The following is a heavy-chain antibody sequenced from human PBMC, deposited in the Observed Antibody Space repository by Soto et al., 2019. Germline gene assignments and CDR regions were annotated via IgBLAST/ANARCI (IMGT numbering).Heavy chain of an antibody. Sequence: SETLSLTCTVSGGSISSYYWSWIRQPPGKGLEWIGYIYYSGSTNYNPSLKSRVTISVDTSKNQFSLKLSSVTAADTAVYYCARGQYSSGWWNWFDPWGQGTLVTVSS. D-gene: IGHD6-19*01. CDR2: IYYSGST. CDR1: GGSISSYY. V-gene: IGHV4-59*01. J-gene: IGHJ5*02. CDR3: ARGQYSSGWWNWFDP.